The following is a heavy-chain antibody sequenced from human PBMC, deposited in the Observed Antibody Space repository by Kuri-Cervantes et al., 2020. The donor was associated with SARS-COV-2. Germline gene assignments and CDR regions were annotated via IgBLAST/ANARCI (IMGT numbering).Heavy chain of an antibody. D-gene: IGHD3-10*01. CDR1: GFTFSSYA. CDR3: AKGSYGSGSYYYYYGMDV. J-gene: IGHJ6*02. V-gene: IGHV3-23*03. CDR2: IYSGGSST. Sequence: GESLKISCAASGFTFSSYAMSWVRQAPGKGLEWVSVIYSGGSSTYYADSVKGRFTISRDNSKNTLYLQMNSLRAEDTAVYYCAKGSYGSGSYYYYYGMDVWGQGTTVTVSS.